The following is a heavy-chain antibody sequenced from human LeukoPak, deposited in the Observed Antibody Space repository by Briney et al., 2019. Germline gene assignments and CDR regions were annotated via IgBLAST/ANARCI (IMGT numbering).Heavy chain of an antibody. V-gene: IGHV3-64*01. CDR3: ARSRGLDVHYYYYMDV. CDR1: GFTFSSYA. CDR2: ITSDGGRT. J-gene: IGHJ6*03. D-gene: IGHD3-10*01. Sequence: PWGSLRLSCAASGFTFSSYAVHWVRQAPGKGLEYVSAITSDGGRTYYANSVKGRFTISRDNSKNTLYLQMGSLRAEDMAVYYCARSRGLDVHYYYYMDVWGKGTTVTVSS.